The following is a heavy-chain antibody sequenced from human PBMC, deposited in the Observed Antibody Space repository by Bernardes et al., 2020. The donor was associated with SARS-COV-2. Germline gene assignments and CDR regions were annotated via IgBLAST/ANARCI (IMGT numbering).Heavy chain of an antibody. D-gene: IGHD2-2*01. V-gene: IGHV1-24*01. CDR1: GYTLTELS. CDR2: FDPEDGET. J-gene: IGHJ6*02. Sequence: ASVKVSCKVSGYTLTELSMHWVRQAPGKGLEWMGGFDPEDGETIYAQKFQGRVTMTEDTSTDTAYMELSSLRSEDTAVYYCAISEIVVVPAAIKDYYYYYGMDVWGQGTTVTVSS. CDR3: AISEIVVVPAAIKDYYYYYGMDV.